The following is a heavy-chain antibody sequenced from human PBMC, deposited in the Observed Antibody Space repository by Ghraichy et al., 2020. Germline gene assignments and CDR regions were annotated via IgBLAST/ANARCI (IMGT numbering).Heavy chain of an antibody. Sequence: SQTLSLTCTVSGGSISSYYWSWIRQPPGKGLEWIGYIYYSGSTNYNPSLKSRVTISVDTSKNQFSLRLSSVTAADTAVYYCAAFLKWSSDAFDIWGQGTMVTVSS. CDR1: GGSISSYY. CDR2: IYYSGST. J-gene: IGHJ3*02. V-gene: IGHV4-59*01. D-gene: IGHD1-26*01. CDR3: AAFLKWSSDAFDI.